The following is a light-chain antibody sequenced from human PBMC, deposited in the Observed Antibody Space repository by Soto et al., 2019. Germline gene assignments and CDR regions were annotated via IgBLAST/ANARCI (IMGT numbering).Light chain of an antibody. CDR3: QQYGSSPPNT. Sequence: IVLTQSPGTLYLSPGERATLSCRASQIVTSGHLAWYQQKPGQAPRLLMYDASIRATGIPARFSGSGSGADFTLTISRLEPEDFGLYYCQQYGSSPPNTFGQGTRLELK. V-gene: IGKV3-20*01. CDR1: QIVTSGH. CDR2: DAS. J-gene: IGKJ2*01.